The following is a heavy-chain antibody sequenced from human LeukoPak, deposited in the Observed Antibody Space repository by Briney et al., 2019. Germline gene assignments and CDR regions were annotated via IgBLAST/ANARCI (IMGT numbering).Heavy chain of an antibody. Sequence: PGGSLRLSCAASGFTFSSYAISWVRQAPGKGLEWFSSISGSSGSTYYADSVQGRFTISRDNSKNTLYMQMNSLRAEDTAVYYCAKGYYGSGKFFDPWGQGTLVTVSS. J-gene: IGHJ5*02. V-gene: IGHV3-23*01. CDR1: GFTFSSYA. CDR3: AKGYYGSGKFFDP. D-gene: IGHD3-10*01. CDR2: ISGSSGST.